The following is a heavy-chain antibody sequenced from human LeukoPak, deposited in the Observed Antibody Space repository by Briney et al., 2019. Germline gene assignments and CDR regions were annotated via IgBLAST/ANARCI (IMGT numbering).Heavy chain of an antibody. CDR3: ARIAIPGRHYFDP. CDR2: INPNSGGT. Sequence: GASVKASCKASGYSFTDYSMHWVREAPGQGLEWMGWINPNSGGTDYAQEFRGRVTMTRDTSISTAYMELSRLRSDDTAVYYCARIAIPGRHYFDPWGQGTLVTVSS. J-gene: IGHJ5*01. D-gene: IGHD6-13*01. V-gene: IGHV1-2*02. CDR1: GYSFTDYS.